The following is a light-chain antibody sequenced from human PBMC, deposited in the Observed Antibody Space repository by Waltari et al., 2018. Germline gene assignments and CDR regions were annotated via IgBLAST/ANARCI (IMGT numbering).Light chain of an antibody. Sequence: QSALTQPASVSGSPGQSITISCTGTSSDVGNYKRVAWYQQHPGKAPKLMIYAVSKRPSGCSDRVPGSRAGDSASLTSSGLQPEDEAEYFCSSYADSSKVVCGGGTKVTVL. J-gene: IGLJ2*01. CDR2: AVS. CDR1: SSDVGNYKR. CDR3: SSYADSSKVV. V-gene: IGLV2-23*02.